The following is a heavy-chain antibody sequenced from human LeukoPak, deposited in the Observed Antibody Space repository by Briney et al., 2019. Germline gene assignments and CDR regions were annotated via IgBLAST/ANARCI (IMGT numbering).Heavy chain of an antibody. D-gene: IGHD3-22*01. CDR2: INPNSGGT. V-gene: IGHV1-2*06. J-gene: IGHJ4*02. Sequence: AASVKVSCKASGYTFTGYYMHWVRPAPGEGLEWMGRINPNSGGTNYAQKFQDRVTMTRDTSISTAYMELSRLRSADTAVYYCARFLDYYDSSGPFDYWGQGTLVTVSS. CDR3: ARFLDYYDSSGPFDY. CDR1: GYTFTGYY.